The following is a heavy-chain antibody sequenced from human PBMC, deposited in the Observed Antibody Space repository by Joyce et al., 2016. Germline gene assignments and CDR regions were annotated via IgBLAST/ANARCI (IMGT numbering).Heavy chain of an antibody. CDR1: GFSFNTYS. V-gene: IGHV3-48*02. J-gene: IGHJ4*02. CDR2: ISASSGTI. Sequence: EVQLVESGGGLVQPGGSLRLSCAASGFSFNTYSINWVHQAPGKVLEWLSYISASSGTIYYADSVKGRFTISRDNAKNSVYLQMNSLRDEDTAVYYCARVGRTGYTCDYWGQGTLVTVSS. D-gene: IGHD5-24*01. CDR3: ARVGRTGYTCDY.